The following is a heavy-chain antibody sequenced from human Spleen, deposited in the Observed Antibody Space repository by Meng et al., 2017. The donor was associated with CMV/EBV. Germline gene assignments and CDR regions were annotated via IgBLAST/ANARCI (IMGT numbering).Heavy chain of an antibody. CDR1: GGSISSYY. D-gene: IGHD3-9*01. CDR3: ARDQHDILTGSYRYYGLDV. J-gene: IGHJ6*02. V-gene: IGHV4-59*01. CDR2: IYYSGNT. Sequence: SETLSLTCTVPGGSISSYYWSWIRQPPGKGLEWIGYIYYSGNTNYNPSLKSRVTISVDRSKNQFSLKLSSVTAADTAVYYCARDQHDILTGSYRYYGLDVWGQGTTVTVSS.